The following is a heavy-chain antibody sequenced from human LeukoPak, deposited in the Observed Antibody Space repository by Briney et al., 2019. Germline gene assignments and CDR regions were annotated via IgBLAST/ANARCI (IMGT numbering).Heavy chain of an antibody. J-gene: IGHJ4*02. CDR3: ARGLSSGYSSSWYEVPYYFDY. V-gene: IGHV3-30*02. D-gene: IGHD6-13*01. CDR1: GFTFSSYG. Sequence: GGSLRLSCAASGFTFSSYGMEWVRQAPGKGLEWVAFIRYDGSNKYYADSVKGRFTISRDNSKNTLYLQMNSLRAEDTAVYYCARGLSSGYSSSWYEVPYYFDYWGQGTLVTVSS. CDR2: IRYDGSNK.